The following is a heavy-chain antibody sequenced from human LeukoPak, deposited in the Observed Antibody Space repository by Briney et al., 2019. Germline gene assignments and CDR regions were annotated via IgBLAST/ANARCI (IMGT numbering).Heavy chain of an antibody. CDR2: IYHSGST. Sequence: SETLSLTCAVSGYSISSGYYWGWIRQPPGKGLEWIGSIYHSGSTYYNPSLKSRVTISVDTSKNQFSLKLSSVTAADTAVYYCATSGYCSSTSCPDHYFDYWGQGTLVTVSS. CDR1: GYSISSGYY. J-gene: IGHJ4*02. CDR3: ATSGYCSSTSCPDHYFDY. D-gene: IGHD2-2*03. V-gene: IGHV4-38-2*01.